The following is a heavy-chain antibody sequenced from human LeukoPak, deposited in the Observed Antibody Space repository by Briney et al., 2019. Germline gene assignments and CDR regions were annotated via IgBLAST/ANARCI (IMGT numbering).Heavy chain of an antibody. CDR3: ARWRSSWYFDL. V-gene: IGHV5-51*01. CDR1: GYSFTSQW. Sequence: GESLKISCKGSGYSFTSQWIGWVRQMPGKGLEWMGIIYPGDSGTRYSPSFQGQVTISADKSISTAYLQWSSLKASDTAIYYCARWRSSWYFDLWGRGTLVSVSS. D-gene: IGHD6-13*01. CDR2: IYPGDSGT. J-gene: IGHJ2*01.